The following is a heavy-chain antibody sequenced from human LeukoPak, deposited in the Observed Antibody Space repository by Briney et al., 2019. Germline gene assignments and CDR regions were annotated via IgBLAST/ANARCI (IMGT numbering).Heavy chain of an antibody. J-gene: IGHJ3*02. CDR3: ARGSDSSSWYFLSGAFDI. V-gene: IGHV3-48*04. Sequence: GGSLRLSCAASGFTFSSYSMNWVRQAPGKGLEWVSYISSSGSTIYYADSVKGRFTISRDNAKNSLYLQMNSLRAEDTAVYYCARGSDSSSWYFLSGAFDIWGQGTMVTVSS. CDR1: GFTFSSYS. D-gene: IGHD6-13*01. CDR2: ISSSGSTI.